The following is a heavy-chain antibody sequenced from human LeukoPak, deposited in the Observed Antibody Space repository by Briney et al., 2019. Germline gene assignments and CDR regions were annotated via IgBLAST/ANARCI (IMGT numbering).Heavy chain of an antibody. CDR1: GYTFTSYD. V-gene: IGHV1-8*01. CDR2: MNPNSGNT. Sequence: ASVKVSCKASGYTFTSYDINWVRQATGQGLEWMGWMNPNSGNTGYAQKFQGRVTMTRNTSISTAYMELSSLRSEDTAVYYCARWGLGYCSSTSCYSSGMDVWGQGTTVTVSS. CDR3: ARWGLGYCSSTSCYSSGMDV. J-gene: IGHJ6*02. D-gene: IGHD2-2*01.